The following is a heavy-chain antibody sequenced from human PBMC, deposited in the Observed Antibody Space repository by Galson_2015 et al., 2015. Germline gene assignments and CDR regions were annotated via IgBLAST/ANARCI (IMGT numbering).Heavy chain of an antibody. CDR2: TNHANGNG. Sequence: SVKVSCKASGYIFTSYNVHWVRQAPGQSLEWLGWTNHANGNGAYSQKFQGRLAIVADTSAKIVYMDMTTLTSEDTAVYYCARFFPLYYGLDVWGHETTVTVSS. CDR3: ARFFPLYYGLDV. CDR1: GYIFTSYN. D-gene: IGHD3-3*01. J-gene: IGHJ6*02. V-gene: IGHV1-3*01.